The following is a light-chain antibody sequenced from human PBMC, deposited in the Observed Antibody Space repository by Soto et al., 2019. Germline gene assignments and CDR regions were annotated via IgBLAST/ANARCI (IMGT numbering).Light chain of an antibody. CDR1: NSGVVNYEY. CDR3: LSHGKV. CDR2: EGR. Sequence: QSVLSQPASVSGSPGQSITISCTGINSGVVNYEYVSWYQQFPDKAPKLIIYEGRERPSGVSDRFSGYKSDNAASLTISALQTEDAAEYFCLSHGKVFGTGTKVTVL. J-gene: IGLJ1*01. V-gene: IGLV2-23*01.